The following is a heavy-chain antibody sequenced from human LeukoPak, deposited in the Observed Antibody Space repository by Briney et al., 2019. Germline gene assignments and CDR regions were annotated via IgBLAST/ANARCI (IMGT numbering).Heavy chain of an antibody. V-gene: IGHV3-30*02. CDR2: IGYDGSNK. CDR1: GFTFRSYG. CDR3: AQDSYYYDIGV. J-gene: IGHJ6*03. Sequence: GGSLRLSCAASGFTFRSYGMHWVRQAPGKGLEWVTFIGYDGSNKYYTDSVKGRFTISRDNSKNTLYLQMNSLRAEDTAIYYCAQDSYYYDIGVWGKGTTVTVSS.